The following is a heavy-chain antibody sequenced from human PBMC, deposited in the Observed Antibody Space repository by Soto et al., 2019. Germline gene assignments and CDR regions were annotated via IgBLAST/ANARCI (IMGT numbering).Heavy chain of an antibody. J-gene: IGHJ6*02. Sequence: EVQLVESGGDLVQPGRSLRHSCAASGFSFGDYAMHWVRQAPGKGLEWVSGISWKSGSIGYADSVKGRFTISRDNAKNSLYLQMNSLRAEDTALYYCAKSTGGTANGLDVWGQGTTVTVSS. D-gene: IGHD2-8*02. CDR1: GFSFGDYA. CDR3: AKSTGGTANGLDV. CDR2: ISWKSGSI. V-gene: IGHV3-9*01.